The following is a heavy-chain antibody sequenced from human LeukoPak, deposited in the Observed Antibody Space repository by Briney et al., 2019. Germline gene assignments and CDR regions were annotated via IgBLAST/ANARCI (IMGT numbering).Heavy chain of an antibody. CDR1: GFTLSVYW. CDR3: VRGIEVAGTFSWFDP. V-gene: IGHV3-74*01. CDR2: INKDGSST. J-gene: IGHJ5*02. D-gene: IGHD6-19*01. Sequence: GGSLRLSCAASGFTLSVYWMHWVRQAPGKGLVWLSRINKDGSSTTYADSVKGRFTISRDNAKNTLYLQMNSLRAEDTAIYYCVRGIEVAGTFSWFDPSGHGTLVNVAS.